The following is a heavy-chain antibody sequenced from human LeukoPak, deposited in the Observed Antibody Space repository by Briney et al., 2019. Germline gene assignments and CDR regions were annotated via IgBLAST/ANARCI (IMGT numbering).Heavy chain of an antibody. CDR2: INPSGGST. V-gene: IGHV1-46*01. CDR3: ARGYCSGGGCSVLDAFDG. J-gene: IGHJ3*01. Sequence: VASVKVSCKTSGYTFTNYYIHWVRRAPGQGLEWMGKINPSGGSTSYPQKFQGRVTMTRDTSSTTVYMELSTLRSEDTAIYYCARGYCSGGGCSVLDAFDGWGQATMFTVSS. D-gene: IGHD2-15*01. CDR1: GYTFTNYY.